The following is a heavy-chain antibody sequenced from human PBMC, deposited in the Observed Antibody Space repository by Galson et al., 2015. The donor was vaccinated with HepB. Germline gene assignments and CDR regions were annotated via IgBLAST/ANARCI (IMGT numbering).Heavy chain of an antibody. CDR3: ARARGWRAFGY. CDR1: GFPLSDYS. Sequence: SVKVSCKASGFPLSDYSIQWVRQAPGQGLEWLAWIHGGNGDTKYSQKFQGRVIVTRDTSASTAFLELTGLTYDDTAIYYCARARGWRAFGYWGQGAQVTVFS. D-gene: IGHD5-24*01. V-gene: IGHV1-3*01. CDR2: IHGGNGDT. J-gene: IGHJ4*02.